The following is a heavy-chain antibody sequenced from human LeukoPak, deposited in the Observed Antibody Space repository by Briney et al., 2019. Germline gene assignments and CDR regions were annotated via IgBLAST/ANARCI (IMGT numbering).Heavy chain of an antibody. CDR1: GGTFSSYA. Sequence: SVKVSCKASGGTFSSYAISWVRQAPGQGLEWMGRIIPILGIANYAQKFQGRVTITADKSTSTAYMELSSLRSEDTAVYYCARDEDFDYGGPRGDDAFDIWGQGTMVTVSS. D-gene: IGHD4-23*01. V-gene: IGHV1-69*04. J-gene: IGHJ3*02. CDR2: IIPILGIA. CDR3: ARDEDFDYGGPRGDDAFDI.